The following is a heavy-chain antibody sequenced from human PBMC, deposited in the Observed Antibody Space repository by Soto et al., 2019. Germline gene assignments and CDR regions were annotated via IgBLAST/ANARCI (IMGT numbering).Heavy chain of an antibody. V-gene: IGHV4-30-2*01. CDR3: ARDQYDFRSGSYYYAMEV. CDR2: IYHSGGT. CDR1: GGSISSGGYS. J-gene: IGHJ6*02. D-gene: IGHD3-3*01. Sequence: SETLSLTCAVSGGSISSGGYSWSWIRQPPGKGLEWIGYIYHSGGTYYNPSLKSRVTISVDRSKNQFSLKLSSVTAADTAVYYCARDQYDFRSGSYYYAMEVWGQGTKVTVSS.